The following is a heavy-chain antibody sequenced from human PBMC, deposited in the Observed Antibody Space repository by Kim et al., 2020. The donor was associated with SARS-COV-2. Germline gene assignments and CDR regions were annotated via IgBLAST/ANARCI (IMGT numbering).Heavy chain of an antibody. Sequence: GGSLRLSCVASGFTFRTYAMNWVRQAPGKGLEWVSALSGSGESTYYADSVKGRFTISRDNSKNTLYLQMNSLRADDTAVYYCAKAPTPSLVVEGLDYWGQGTLVTVSS. D-gene: IGHD3-9*01. CDR2: LSGSGEST. V-gene: IGHV3-23*01. J-gene: IGHJ4*02. CDR3: AKAPTPSLVVEGLDY. CDR1: GFTFRTYA.